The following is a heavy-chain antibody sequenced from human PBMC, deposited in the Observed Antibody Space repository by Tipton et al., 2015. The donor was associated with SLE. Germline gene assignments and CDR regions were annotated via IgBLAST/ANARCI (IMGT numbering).Heavy chain of an antibody. Sequence: SLRLSCAASGFTFSSYAMHWVRQAPGKGLEWVAVISYDGSNKYYADSVKGRFTISRDNSKNTLYLQMNSLRAEDTAVYYCARALRGSGSGHGAFDIWGQGTMVTVSS. D-gene: IGHD3-10*01. CDR3: ARALRGSGSGHGAFDI. CDR2: ISYDGSNK. CDR1: GFTFSSYA. V-gene: IGHV3-30-3*01. J-gene: IGHJ3*02.